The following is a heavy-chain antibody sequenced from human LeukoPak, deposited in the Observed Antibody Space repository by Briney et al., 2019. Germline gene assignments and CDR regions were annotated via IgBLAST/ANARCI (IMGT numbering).Heavy chain of an antibody. V-gene: IGHV1-8*01. D-gene: IGHD6-19*01. Sequence: ASVKVSCKASGYTFTSYDISWVRQATGQGLEWMGWMNPNSGNTGYAQKFQGRVTMTRNTSISTAYMELSSLRSEDTAVYYCARGVRIAVAGTLGYWGQGTLVTVSS. CDR3: ARGVRIAVAGTLGY. CDR2: MNPNSGNT. J-gene: IGHJ4*02. CDR1: GYTFTSYD.